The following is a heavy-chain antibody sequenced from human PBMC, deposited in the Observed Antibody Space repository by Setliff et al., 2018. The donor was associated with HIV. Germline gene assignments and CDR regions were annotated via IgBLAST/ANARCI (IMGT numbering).Heavy chain of an antibody. J-gene: IGHJ4*02. CDR1: KYTFTDYY. Sequence: ASVKVSCKASKYTFTDYYMHWVQQAPGKGLEWMGRVDPEDDKTIYAEEFQGRVTMTTATSSDTAYLYLSSLRSEDTAVYYCVTGEGLRFWGQGTLVTVSS. CDR3: VTGEGLRF. CDR2: VDPEDDKT. D-gene: IGHD2-15*01. V-gene: IGHV1-69-2*01.